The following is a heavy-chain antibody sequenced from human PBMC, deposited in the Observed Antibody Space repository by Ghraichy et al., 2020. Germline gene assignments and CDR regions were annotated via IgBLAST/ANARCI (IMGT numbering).Heavy chain of an antibody. J-gene: IGHJ4*02. CDR3: AKCRFGVVSSFFDY. CDR1: GFTFSSYA. Sequence: GGSLRLSCAAPGFTFSSYAMNWVRQAPGKGLEWVSAISGSGGSTYHADSVKGRFTISRDNSKNTLYLQMNSLRAESTAVYCCAKCRFGVVSSFFDYWGQGTLVTVSS. V-gene: IGHV3-23*01. D-gene: IGHD3-3*01. CDR2: ISGSGGST.